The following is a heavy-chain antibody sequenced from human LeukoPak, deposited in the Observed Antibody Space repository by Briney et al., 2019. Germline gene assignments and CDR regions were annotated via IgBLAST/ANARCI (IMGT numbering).Heavy chain of an antibody. V-gene: IGHV3-30*18. CDR2: ISYDGTSK. D-gene: IGHD3-10*01. CDR3: AKSRYYYGSGSGVYFDY. Sequence: GGSLRLSCAASGFTFNNYAMHWVRQAPGKGLEWVTLISYDGTSKYYTGSVTGRFTISRDNSKNTLYLQMNSLRPEDTAVYYCAKSRYYYGSGSGVYFDYWGQGTLVTVSS. J-gene: IGHJ4*02. CDR1: GFTFNNYA.